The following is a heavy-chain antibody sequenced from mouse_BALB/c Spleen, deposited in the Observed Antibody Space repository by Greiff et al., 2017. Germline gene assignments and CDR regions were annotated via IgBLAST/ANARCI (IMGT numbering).Heavy chain of an antibody. Sequence: QVQLQQSGAELVRPGTSVKVSCKASGYAFTNYLIEWVKQRPGQGLEWIGVINPGSGGTNYNEKFKGKATLTADKSSSTAYMQLSSLTSDDSAVYFCARGGVYYYGSSYSFDYWGQGTTLTVSS. CDR1: GYAFTNYL. J-gene: IGHJ2*01. CDR3: ARGGVYYYGSSYSFDY. V-gene: IGHV1-54*01. CDR2: INPGSGGT. D-gene: IGHD1-1*01.